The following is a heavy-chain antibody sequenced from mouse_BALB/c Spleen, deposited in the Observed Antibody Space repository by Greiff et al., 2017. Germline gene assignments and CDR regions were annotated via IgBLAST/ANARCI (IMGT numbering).Heavy chain of an antibody. D-gene: IGHD2-14*01. CDR3: ARSNYRYEALDYFDY. Sequence: EVKLMESGGGLVQPGGSRKLSCAASGFTFSSFGMHWVRQAPEKGLEWVAYISSGSSTIYYADTVKGRFTISRDNPKNTLFLQMTSLRSEDTAMYYCARSNYRYEALDYFDYWGQGTTLTVSS. V-gene: IGHV5-17*02. CDR2: ISSGSSTI. CDR1: GFTFSSFG. J-gene: IGHJ2*01.